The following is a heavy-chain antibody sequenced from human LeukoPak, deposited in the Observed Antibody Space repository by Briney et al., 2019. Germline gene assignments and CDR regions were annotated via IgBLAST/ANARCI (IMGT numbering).Heavy chain of an antibody. Sequence: SETLSLTCTVSGGSISSYYWSWIRQPPGKGLEWIGYIYYSGSTNYNPSLKSRVTISVDTSKNQFSLKLSSVTAADTAVYYCAREGFSTIFGVVIYAFDIWGQGTMVTVSS. CDR2: IYYSGST. V-gene: IGHV4-59*01. D-gene: IGHD3-3*01. CDR3: AREGFSTIFGVVIYAFDI. CDR1: GGSISSYY. J-gene: IGHJ3*02.